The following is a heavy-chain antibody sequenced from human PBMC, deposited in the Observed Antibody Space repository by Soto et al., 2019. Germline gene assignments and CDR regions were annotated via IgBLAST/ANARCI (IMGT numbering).Heavy chain of an antibody. Sequence: PSETLSLTCTVSGGSISSGGYYWSWIRQHPGKGLEWIGYIYYSGSTYYNPSLKSRVTISVDTSKNQFSLKLSSVTAADTAVYYCARDAPNYYGSGSYAPSYYYYGMDVWGQGTTVTVSS. CDR1: GGSISSGGYY. V-gene: IGHV4-31*03. CDR2: IYYSGST. D-gene: IGHD3-10*01. J-gene: IGHJ6*02. CDR3: ARDAPNYYGSGSYAPSYYYYGMDV.